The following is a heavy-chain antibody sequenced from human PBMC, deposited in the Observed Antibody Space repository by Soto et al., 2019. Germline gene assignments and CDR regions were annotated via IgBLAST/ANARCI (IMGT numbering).Heavy chain of an antibody. CDR1: GFTFSSYA. V-gene: IGHV3-23*01. Sequence: LRLSCAASGFTFSSYAMSWVRQAPGKGLEWVSIITSDGRTYYADSVKGRFTISRDNSKNTVYLQMNSLRAEDTAVYYCAKDYSTVTTDPLSVVLFDYWGQGALVTVSS. CDR3: AKDYSTVTTDPLSVVLFDY. D-gene: IGHD4-17*01. J-gene: IGHJ4*02. CDR2: ITSDGRT.